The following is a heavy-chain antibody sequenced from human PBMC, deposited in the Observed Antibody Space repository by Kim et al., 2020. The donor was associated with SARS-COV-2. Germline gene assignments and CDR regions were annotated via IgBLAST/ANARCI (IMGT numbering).Heavy chain of an antibody. D-gene: IGHD3-22*01. Sequence: SETLSLTCTVSGGSISSSSYYWGWIRQPPGKGLEWIGSIYYSGSTYYNPSLKSRVTISVDTSKNQFSLKLSSVTAADTAVYYCARVPYYYDSSGLHFDYWGQGTLVTVSS. CDR3: ARVPYYYDSSGLHFDY. V-gene: IGHV4-39*01. CDR1: GGSISSSSYY. CDR2: IYYSGST. J-gene: IGHJ4*02.